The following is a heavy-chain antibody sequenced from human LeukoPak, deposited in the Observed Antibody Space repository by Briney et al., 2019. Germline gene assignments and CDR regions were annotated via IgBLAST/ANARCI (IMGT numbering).Heavy chain of an antibody. D-gene: IGHD3-22*01. CDR3: AREYYYDSSASTSAGAFDI. Sequence: PSQTLSLTCTVSAGSISSGGYYRNWIRQHPGKGPEWIGNTYYSGSTYYNPSLKSRVTISEDTSKNQFSLKVSSVTAAGTAVYYCAREYYYDSSASTSAGAFDIWGQGTMVTVSS. J-gene: IGHJ3*02. CDR1: AGSISSGGYY. V-gene: IGHV4-31*03. CDR2: TYYSGST.